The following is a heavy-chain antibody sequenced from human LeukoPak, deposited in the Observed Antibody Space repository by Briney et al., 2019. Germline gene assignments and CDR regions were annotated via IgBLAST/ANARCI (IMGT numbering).Heavy chain of an antibody. Sequence: GESLKISCKGSGYSFTSYWVGWVRQMPGKGLEWMGIIYPGDSDTRYSPSFQGQVTISADKSISTAYLQISSLKAEDTAVYYCARDYTLTVGTTSYFQHWGQGTVVTVSS. CDR1: GYSFTSYW. V-gene: IGHV5-51*01. D-gene: IGHD1-7*01. CDR2: IYPGDSDT. CDR3: ARDYTLTVGTTSYFQH. J-gene: IGHJ1*01.